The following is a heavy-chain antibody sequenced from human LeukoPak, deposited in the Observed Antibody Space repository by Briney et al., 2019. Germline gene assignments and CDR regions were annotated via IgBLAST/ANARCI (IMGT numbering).Heavy chain of an antibody. Sequence: GGSLRLSCAASGFTFSSHGMSWVRQAPGKGLEWVSGISGGGGSIYYADSVKGRFTISRDNSKNTLYLQMNSLRAEDTAVYYCAKVMGSTSWGYGMDVWGQGTTVTVSS. CDR3: AKVMGSTSWGYGMDV. J-gene: IGHJ6*02. CDR1: GFTFSSHG. V-gene: IGHV3-23*01. D-gene: IGHD2-2*01. CDR2: ISGGGGSI.